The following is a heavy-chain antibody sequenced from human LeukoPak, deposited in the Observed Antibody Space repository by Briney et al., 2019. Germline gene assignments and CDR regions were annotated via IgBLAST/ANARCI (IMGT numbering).Heavy chain of an antibody. CDR3: ARADCSSSTCYLRRSWFDP. Sequence: GGSLRLSCAASGFTLSNYDMNWVRQAPGKGLEWVSSISTSSRYIYYKDSVRGRFTISRDDAKNSLYLEMNSLRAEDTAVYYCARADCSSSTCYLRRSWFDPWGQGTPVTVSS. CDR2: ISTSSRYI. J-gene: IGHJ5*02. D-gene: IGHD2-2*01. V-gene: IGHV3-21*01. CDR1: GFTLSNYD.